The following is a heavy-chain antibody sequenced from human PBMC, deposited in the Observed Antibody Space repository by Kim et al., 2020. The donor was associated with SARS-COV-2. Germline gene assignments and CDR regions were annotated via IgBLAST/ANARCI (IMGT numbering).Heavy chain of an antibody. J-gene: IGHJ6*02. V-gene: IGHV6-1*01. CDR3: ARDTEGDTMVRGVINYYYYGMDV. CDR2: TYYRSKWYN. Sequence: SQTLSLTCAISGDSVSSNSAAWNWIRQSPSRGLEWLGRTYYRSKWYNDYAVSVKSRITINPDTSKNQFSLQLNSVTPEDTAVYYCARDTEGDTMVRGVINYYYYGMDVWGQGTTVTVSS. CDR1: GDSVSSNSAA. D-gene: IGHD3-10*01.